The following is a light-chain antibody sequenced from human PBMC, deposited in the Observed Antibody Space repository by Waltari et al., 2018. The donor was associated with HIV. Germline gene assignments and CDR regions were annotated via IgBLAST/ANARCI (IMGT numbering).Light chain of an antibody. V-gene: IGKV1-27*01. CDR2: AAS. CDR1: QGISNY. Sequence: DIQMTQAPSSLSASVGEKVTITCRASQGISNYLAWYQQKPGKVPKLLIYAASTLQSGVPSRFSGSGSGTDFTLTISSLQPEDVATYYCQKYNSAPWTFGQGTKVEIK. CDR3: QKYNSAPWT. J-gene: IGKJ1*01.